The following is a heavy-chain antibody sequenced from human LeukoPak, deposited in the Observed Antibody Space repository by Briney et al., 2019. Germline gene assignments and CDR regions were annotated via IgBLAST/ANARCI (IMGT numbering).Heavy chain of an antibody. CDR1: GFTFTIYA. CDR2: INIDERIT. Sequence: PGGSLRLSCAASGFTFTIYALTWVRQAPGKGLVWVSYINIDERITGYADSVKGRFTISRDNAKNTLYLQMNSLRAEDTAIYYCFREGGDWGQGTLVTVSS. J-gene: IGHJ4*02. V-gene: IGHV3-74*01. CDR3: FREGGD. D-gene: IGHD3-10*01.